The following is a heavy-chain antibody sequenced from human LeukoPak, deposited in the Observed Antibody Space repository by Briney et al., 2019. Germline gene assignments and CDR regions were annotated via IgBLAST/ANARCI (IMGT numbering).Heavy chain of an antibody. CDR2: ISSSGSTI. Sequence: GGSLRLSCAASGFTFSDYYMSWIRQAPGKGLEWVSYISSSGSTIYYADSVKGRFTISRDNAKNSLYLQMNSLRAEDTAVYYCAGSIWWYYYYYMDVWGKGTTVTVSS. J-gene: IGHJ6*03. D-gene: IGHD6-13*01. CDR3: AGSIWWYYYYYMDV. V-gene: IGHV3-11*04. CDR1: GFTFSDYY.